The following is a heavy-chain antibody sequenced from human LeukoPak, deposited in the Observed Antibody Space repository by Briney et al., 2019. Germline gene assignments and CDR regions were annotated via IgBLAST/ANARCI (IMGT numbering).Heavy chain of an antibody. CDR3: ARDAPYGDCCFDY. D-gene: IGHD4-17*01. CDR1: GFTFSSYE. Sequence: GGSLRLSRAASGFTFSSYEMNWVRQAPGKGLEWVSYISSSGSTIYYADSVKGRFTISRDNAKNSLYLQMNSLRAEDTAVYYCARDAPYGDCCFDYWGQGTLVTVSS. J-gene: IGHJ4*02. CDR2: ISSSGSTI. V-gene: IGHV3-48*03.